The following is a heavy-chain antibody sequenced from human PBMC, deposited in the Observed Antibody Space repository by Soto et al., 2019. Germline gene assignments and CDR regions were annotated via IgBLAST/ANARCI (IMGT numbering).Heavy chain of an antibody. CDR3: AKDSLAGTTYYYYGMDV. CDR1: GFTFNTYG. CDR2: ISYDGSKK. D-gene: IGHD1-7*01. J-gene: IGHJ6*02. V-gene: IGHV3-30*18. Sequence: WVSLRLSGSASGFTFNTYGMHLVHQDPGKGLEWVAVISYDGSKKYYADSVKGRFTISRDNSKNTLYLQMNSLRDEDTAVYYCAKDSLAGTTYYYYGMDVWGQGTTVTVSS.